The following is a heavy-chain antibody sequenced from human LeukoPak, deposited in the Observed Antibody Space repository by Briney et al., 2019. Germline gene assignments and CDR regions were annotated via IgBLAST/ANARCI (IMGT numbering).Heavy chain of an antibody. D-gene: IGHD2-2*01. CDR3: ARLGSRDY. CDR2: IYYSGST. CDR1: GGSISSSSYY. V-gene: IGHV4-39*07. J-gene: IGHJ4*02. Sequence: SETLSLTCTVSGGSISSSSYYWGWIRQPPGKGLEWIGSIYYSGSTYYNPSLKSRVTISVDTSKNQFSLKLSSLTAADTAVYYCARLGSRDYWGQGTLVTVSS.